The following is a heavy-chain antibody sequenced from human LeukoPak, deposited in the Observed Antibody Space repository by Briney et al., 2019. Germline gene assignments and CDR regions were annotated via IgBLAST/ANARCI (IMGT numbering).Heavy chain of an antibody. J-gene: IGHJ4*02. V-gene: IGHV1-69*01. CDR2: IIPIFGPA. CDR3: ARSASPGTNRGGGSCYYLYYFDY. Sequence: SVKVSCKASGGTFSNYVINWVRQAPGQGLEWMGGIIPIFGPANYAQKFQGRVTIAADESTSTAYMELTSLRSEDTAVYYCARSASPGTNRGGGSCYYLYYFDYWGQGTLVTVSS. CDR1: GGTFSNYV. D-gene: IGHD2-15*01.